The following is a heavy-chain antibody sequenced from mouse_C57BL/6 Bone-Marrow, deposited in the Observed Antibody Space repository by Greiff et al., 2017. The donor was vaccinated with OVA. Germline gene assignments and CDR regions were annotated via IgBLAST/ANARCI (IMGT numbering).Heavy chain of an antibody. J-gene: IGHJ1*03. CDR1: GYTFTTYP. V-gene: IGHV1-47*01. Sequence: QVHVKQSGAELVKPGASVKMSCKASGYTFTTYPIEWMKQNHGKSLEWIGNFHPYNDDTKYNEKFKGKATLTVEKSSSTVYLELSRLTSDDSAVYYCARVGSYGNFDVWGTGTTVTVSS. CDR2: FHPYNDDT. CDR3: ARVGSYGNFDV. D-gene: IGHD1-1*01.